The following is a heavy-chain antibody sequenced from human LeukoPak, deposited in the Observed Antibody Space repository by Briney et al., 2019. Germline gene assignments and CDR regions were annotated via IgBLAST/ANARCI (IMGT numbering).Heavy chain of an antibody. CDR3: ARIARSDFDC. V-gene: IGHV4-39*01. CDR2: IYYSGNT. CDR1: GGSISSSSYY. Sequence: SETLSLTCTVSGGSISSSSYYWGWIRQPPGKGLEWIGSIYYSGNTHYNPSLNSRVTISVDTSKNQFSLKLSSVTAADTALYYCARIARSDFDCWGQGTLVTVSS. J-gene: IGHJ4*02. D-gene: IGHD6-13*01.